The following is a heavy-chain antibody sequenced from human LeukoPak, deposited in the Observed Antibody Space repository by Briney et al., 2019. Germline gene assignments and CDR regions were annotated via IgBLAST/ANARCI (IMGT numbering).Heavy chain of an antibody. V-gene: IGHV4-59*11. CDR2: IYYSGSP. CDR1: GGSISSHY. D-gene: IGHD5-18*01. Sequence: SETLSLTCTVSGGSISSHYWSWIRQPPGKGLEWIGYIYYSGSPNYNPSLKSRVTISVDTSKNQFSLKLSSVTAADTAVYYCASGKSGYSYGYNYWGQGTLVTVSS. CDR3: ASGKSGYSYGYNY. J-gene: IGHJ4*02.